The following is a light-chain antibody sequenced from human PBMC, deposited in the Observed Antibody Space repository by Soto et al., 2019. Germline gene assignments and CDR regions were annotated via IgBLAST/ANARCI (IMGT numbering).Light chain of an antibody. CDR3: AAWDDSLSGYVV. J-gene: IGLJ2*01. CDR2: RNN. Sequence: QLVLTQPPSASGTPGRRVTISCSGSSSNIGSNYVYWYQQLPGTAPKLLIYRNNQRPSGVPDRFSGSKSGTSASLAISGLRSEDEADYYCAAWDDSLSGYVVFGGGTKLTVL. CDR1: SSNIGSNY. V-gene: IGLV1-47*01.